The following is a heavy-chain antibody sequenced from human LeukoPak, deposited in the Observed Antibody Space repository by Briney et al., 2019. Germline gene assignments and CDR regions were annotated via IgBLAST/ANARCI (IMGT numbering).Heavy chain of an antibody. D-gene: IGHD2-21*02. J-gene: IGHJ4*02. CDR1: GYTLTELS. V-gene: IGHV1-24*01. Sequence: ASVKVSCKVSGYTLTELSMHWVRQAPGKGLEWMGGFDPEDGEAIYAQKFQGRVTMTEDTSTDTAYMELSSLRSEDTAVYYCATAIVVVTAIPGFDYWGQGTLVTVSS. CDR2: FDPEDGEA. CDR3: ATAIVVVTAIPGFDY.